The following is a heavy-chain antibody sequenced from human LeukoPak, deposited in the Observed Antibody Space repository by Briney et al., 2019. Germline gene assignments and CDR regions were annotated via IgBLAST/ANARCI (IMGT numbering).Heavy chain of an antibody. CDR2: ISGGGDST. D-gene: IGHD3-22*01. J-gene: IGHJ4*02. CDR3: AKDSTKYYYDSSGYRDY. Sequence: GGSLRLSCAASGLIFSSYAMTWVRQAPGKGLEWVSGISGGGDSTYYADSVKGRFTISRDNSKNTLYLQMNSLRAEDTAVYYCAKDSTKYYYDSSGYRDYWGQGTLVTVSS. V-gene: IGHV3-23*01. CDR1: GLIFSSYA.